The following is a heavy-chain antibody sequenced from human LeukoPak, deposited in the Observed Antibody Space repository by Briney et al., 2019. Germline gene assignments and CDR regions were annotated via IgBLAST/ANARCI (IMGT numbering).Heavy chain of an antibody. V-gene: IGHV3-23*01. CDR3: AKGRAAGLLDWFDP. CDR2: IVGGGHGT. D-gene: IGHD6-19*01. Sequence: PGGSLRLSCAASRFTFSNYAMAWVRQAPGKGLEWVSTIVGGGHGTYYVDSVKGRFAVSRDNSMNTLYLHMSSLRDDDAAVYYCAKGRAAGLLDWFDPWGQGTLVTVS. J-gene: IGHJ5*02. CDR1: RFTFSNYA.